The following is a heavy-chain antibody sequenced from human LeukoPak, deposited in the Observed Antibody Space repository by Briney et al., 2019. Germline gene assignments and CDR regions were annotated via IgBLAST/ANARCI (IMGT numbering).Heavy chain of an antibody. V-gene: IGHV4-38-2*02. J-gene: IGHJ6*03. Sequence: SETLSLTCTVSGYSISSGYYWGWIRQPPGKGLEWIGSIYHSGSTYYNPSLKSRVTISVDTSKNQFSLKLSSVTAADTAVYYCTRGSMAYYYMDVWGKGTTVTISS. CDR2: IYHSGST. CDR1: GYSISSGYY. D-gene: IGHD5-24*01. CDR3: TRGSMAYYYMDV.